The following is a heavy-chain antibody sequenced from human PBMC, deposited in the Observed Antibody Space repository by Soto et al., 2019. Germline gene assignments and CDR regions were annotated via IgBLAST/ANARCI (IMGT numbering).Heavy chain of an antibody. Sequence: GGSLRLSCAVSGFIFKNYALNWVRQSPGKGLEWVASITRDGYNKYYADAVKGRFTIARENSKNTLSLQMNALRIEDSSVYYFTKRSGGSSSVGMDYWGQGTLVTVSS. CDR1: GFIFKNYA. CDR2: ITRDGYNK. V-gene: IGHV3-30*04. J-gene: IGHJ4*02. CDR3: TKRSGGSSSVGMDY. D-gene: IGHD6-6*01.